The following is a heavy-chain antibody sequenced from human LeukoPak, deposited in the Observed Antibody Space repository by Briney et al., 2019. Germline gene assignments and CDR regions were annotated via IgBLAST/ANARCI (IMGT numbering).Heavy chain of an antibody. CDR1: GGFISNYY. V-gene: IGHV4-59*01. Sequence: SETLSLTCSVSGGFISNYYWSWIRQPPGKGLEWIGYIYYSGSTNYDPSLKSRVTISVDTSKNQFSLKLSSVTAADTAVYYCARAYGYSYGLGGFDYWGQGTLVTVSS. CDR3: ARAYGYSYGLGGFDY. J-gene: IGHJ4*02. D-gene: IGHD5-18*01. CDR2: IYYSGST.